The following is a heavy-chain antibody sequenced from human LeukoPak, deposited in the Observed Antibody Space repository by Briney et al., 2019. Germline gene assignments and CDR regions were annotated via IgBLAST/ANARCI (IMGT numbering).Heavy chain of an antibody. D-gene: IGHD3-3*01. CDR3: ARNYDFWSYINWFDP. J-gene: IGHJ5*02. V-gene: IGHV3-21*01. CDR2: ISSSSSYI. CDR1: GFTFSSYS. Sequence: GGSLRLSCAASGFTFSSYSMNWVRQAPGKGLEWVSSISSSSSYIYYADSVKGRFTISRDNAKNSLYLQMNSLRAEDTAVYYCARNYDFWSYINWFDPWGQGTLVTVSS.